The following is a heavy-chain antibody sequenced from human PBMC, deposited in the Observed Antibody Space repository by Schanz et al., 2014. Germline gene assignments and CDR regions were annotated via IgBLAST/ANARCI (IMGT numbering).Heavy chain of an antibody. CDR3: ARDRGYCSGGSCLTFDY. CDR2: ISGSGGST. J-gene: IGHJ4*02. D-gene: IGHD2-15*01. CDR1: GFTFSTYA. V-gene: IGHV3-23*01. Sequence: EGQLLDSGGGLVQPGGSLRLSCAASGFTFSTYAMSWVRQAPGKGLEWVSAISGSGGSTYYADSVKGRFTISRDNSKNTLYLQMNTLRAEDTAVYYCARDRGYCSGGSCLTFDYWGQGTQVTVSS.